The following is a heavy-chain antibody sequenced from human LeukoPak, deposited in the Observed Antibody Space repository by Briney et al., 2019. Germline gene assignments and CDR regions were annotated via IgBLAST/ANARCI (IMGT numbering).Heavy chain of an antibody. CDR3: ARSSDYGDQNDAFDI. J-gene: IGHJ3*02. V-gene: IGHV7-4-1*02. CDR1: GYTFTGCY. CDR2: INTNTGNP. Sequence: ASVKVSCKASGYTFTGCYMHWVRQAPGQGLEWMGWINTNTGNPTYAQGFTGRFVFSLDTSVSTAYLQISSLKAEDTAVYYCARSSDYGDQNDAFDIWGQGTMVTVSS. D-gene: IGHD4-17*01.